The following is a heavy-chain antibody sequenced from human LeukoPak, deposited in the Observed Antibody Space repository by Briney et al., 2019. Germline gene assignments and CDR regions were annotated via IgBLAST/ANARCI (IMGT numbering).Heavy chain of an antibody. V-gene: IGHV1-46*01. J-gene: IGHJ5*02. Sequence: ASVKVSCKASGYTFTNNFMHWVRQAPGQGREWMGIINPSGDNTWYAKKFQGRVTMTRDMATSTDYMEVSSLRSEDTAVYYCARDNSVGDSAWWFDPWGQGTLVTVSS. CDR3: ARDNSVGDSAWWFDP. CDR2: INPSGDNT. CDR1: GYTFTNNF. D-gene: IGHD5-12*01.